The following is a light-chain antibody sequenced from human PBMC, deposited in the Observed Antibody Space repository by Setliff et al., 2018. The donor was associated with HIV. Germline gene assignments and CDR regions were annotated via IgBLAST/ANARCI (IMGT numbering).Light chain of an antibody. CDR1: QSVLYSSNNRNY. CDR2: WAS. J-gene: IGKJ1*01. V-gene: IGKV4-1*01. CDR3: QQYYSSPET. Sequence: DIVMTQSPDSLAVSLGERATINCKSSQSVLYSSNNRNYLAWYRHKPGQPPKLLIYWASTRESGVPDRFSGSGSGTDFTLTISSLQAEDVAIYYCQQYYSSPETFGQGTKVDIK.